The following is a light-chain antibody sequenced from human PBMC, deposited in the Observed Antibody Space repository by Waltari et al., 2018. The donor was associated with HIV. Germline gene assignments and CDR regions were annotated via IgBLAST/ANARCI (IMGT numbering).Light chain of an antibody. CDR1: SSNIGNNY. Sequence: QSVLTQPPSVSAAPGQKVTISCSGSSSNIGNNYVSWYQQLPGTAPKLLIYDNNARPSGIPDRFSGSKSGTSATLGITGLQTGDEADYYCGTWDSSLSAVVFGGGTKLTVL. CDR3: GTWDSSLSAVV. J-gene: IGLJ2*01. V-gene: IGLV1-51*01. CDR2: DNN.